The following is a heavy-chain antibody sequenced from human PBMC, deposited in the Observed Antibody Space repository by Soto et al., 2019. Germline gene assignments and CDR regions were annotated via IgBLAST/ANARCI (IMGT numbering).Heavy chain of an antibody. CDR3: ARRGTYYYDSSGYYYDY. CDR1: GGSISSYY. J-gene: IGHJ4*02. Sequence: SETLSLTCTVSGGSISSYYWSWIRQPPGKGLEWIGYIYYSGSTNYNPSLKSRVTISVDTSKNQFSLKLSSVTAADTAVYYCARRGTYYYDSSGYYYDYWGQGTLVTVS. D-gene: IGHD3-22*01. V-gene: IGHV4-59*08. CDR2: IYYSGST.